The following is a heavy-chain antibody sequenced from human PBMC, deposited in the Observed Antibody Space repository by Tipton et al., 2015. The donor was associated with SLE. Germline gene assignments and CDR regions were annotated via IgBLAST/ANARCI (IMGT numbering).Heavy chain of an antibody. V-gene: IGHV4-38-2*02. Sequence: TLSLTCDVFGYSVSSNNYWGWIRQPPGKGLEWIASKHQDGFTYYNPSLRGRVTMSVDTSKNQFSLKLRSMTATDTAVYYCTKDAASWSRDYWGQGTLVTVS. CDR2: KHQDGFT. J-gene: IGHJ4*02. CDR1: GYSVSSNNY. D-gene: IGHD6-13*01. CDR3: TKDAASWSRDY.